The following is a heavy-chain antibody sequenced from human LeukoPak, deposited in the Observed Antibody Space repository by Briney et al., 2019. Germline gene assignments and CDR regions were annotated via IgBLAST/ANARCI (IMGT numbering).Heavy chain of an antibody. Sequence: GGSLRLSCAASGFTFSSYAMSWVRQAPGKGLEWVSAISGSGGSTYYADSVKGRFTISRDNSKNTLYLQMNSLRAEDTAVYYCAKDGIITLVRGVNWFDPWGQGTLVTVSS. J-gene: IGHJ5*02. CDR3: AKDGIITLVRGVNWFDP. CDR1: GFTFSSYA. D-gene: IGHD3-10*01. V-gene: IGHV3-23*01. CDR2: ISGSGGST.